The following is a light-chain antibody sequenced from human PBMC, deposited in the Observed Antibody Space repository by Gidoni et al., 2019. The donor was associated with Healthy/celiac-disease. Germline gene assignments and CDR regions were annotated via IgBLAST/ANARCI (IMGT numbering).Light chain of an antibody. V-gene: IGKV3-11*01. CDR3: QQRSNWPFT. J-gene: IGKJ3*01. CDR2: YAS. CDR1: QSVSRY. Sequence: EIVLTQSPATLSLSPGERATLACRASQSVSRYLAWYQQKPGPAPRLLIYYASNSATGIPARFSGSGSGTDFPLTISSLEPEDFAVYYCQQRSNWPFTFXPXTKVDIK.